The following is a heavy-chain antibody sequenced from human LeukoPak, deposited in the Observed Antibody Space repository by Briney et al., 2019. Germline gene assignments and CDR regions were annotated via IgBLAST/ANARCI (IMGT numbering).Heavy chain of an antibody. CDR2: IKEDGSVK. J-gene: IGHJ4*02. Sequence: GGSLRLSCAASGFSFSSTLLTWVRQAPGKGLEWLANIKEDGSVKNYVDSVKGRFIISRDNARNSLYLQMNSLREEDTAVYYCARTARTVDYWGQGTLVTVSS. D-gene: IGHD5-18*01. V-gene: IGHV3-7*01. CDR1: GFSFSSTL. CDR3: ARTARTVDY.